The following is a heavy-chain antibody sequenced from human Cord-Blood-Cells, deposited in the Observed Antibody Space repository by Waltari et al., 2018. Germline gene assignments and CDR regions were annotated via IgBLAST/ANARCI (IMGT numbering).Heavy chain of an antibody. CDR1: G. Sequence: QVQLVQSGAEVKKPGASVKVACKASGQGLEWMGWISAYNGNTNYAPKLQGRVTMTTDTSTSTAYMELRSLRSDDTAVYYCARDLGRPRSGNTFDYWGQGTLVTVSS. CDR2: ISAYNGNT. V-gene: IGHV1-18*01. D-gene: IGHD3-10*01. J-gene: IGHJ4*02. CDR3: ARDLGRPRSGNTFDY.